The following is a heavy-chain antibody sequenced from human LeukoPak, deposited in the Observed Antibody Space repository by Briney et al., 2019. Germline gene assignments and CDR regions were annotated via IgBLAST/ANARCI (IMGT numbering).Heavy chain of an antibody. V-gene: IGHV3-21*04. D-gene: IGHD1-26*01. CDR1: GFTFSSYS. Sequence: PGGSLRLSCAASGFTFSSYSMNWVRQAPGKGLEWVSSISSSSSYIYYADSVKGRFTISRDNSKNTLYVQMNSLGAEDTAVYYCAKSSIVGATTLYFDYWGQGTLVTVSS. CDR2: ISSSSSYI. CDR3: AKSSIVGATTLYFDY. J-gene: IGHJ4*02.